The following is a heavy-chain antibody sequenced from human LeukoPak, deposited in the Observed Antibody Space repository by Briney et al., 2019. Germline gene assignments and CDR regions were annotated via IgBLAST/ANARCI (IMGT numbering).Heavy chain of an antibody. CDR3: ARFQGPDSSGYLDY. D-gene: IGHD3-22*01. CDR1: GFTFSSYA. J-gene: IGHJ4*02. CDR2: ISYDGSNK. Sequence: PGGSLRLSCAASGFTFSSYAMHWVRQAPGKGLEWVAVISYDGSNKYYADSVKGRFTISRDNSKNTLYLQMNSLRAEDTAVYYCARFQGPDSSGYLDYWGQGTLVTVSS. V-gene: IGHV3-30*04.